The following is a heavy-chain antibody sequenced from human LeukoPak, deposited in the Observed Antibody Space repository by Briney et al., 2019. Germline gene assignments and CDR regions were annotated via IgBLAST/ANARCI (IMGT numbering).Heavy chain of an antibody. CDR3: TKEGASLGSGYFDC. Sequence: GRSLRLSCAASGFTFSSYAMSWVRQAPGKGLEWVSAISGSGGSTYYADSVKGRFTISRDNSKNTLYLQMNSLRVEDAALYYCTKEGASLGSGYFDCWGQGTRVTVSS. D-gene: IGHD3-10*01. J-gene: IGHJ4*02. CDR2: ISGSGGST. V-gene: IGHV3-23*01. CDR1: GFTFSSYA.